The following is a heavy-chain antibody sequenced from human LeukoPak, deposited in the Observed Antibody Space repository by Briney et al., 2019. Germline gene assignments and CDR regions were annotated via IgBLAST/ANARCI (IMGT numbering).Heavy chain of an antibody. CDR1: GGSFSGYY. V-gene: IGHV4-34*01. Sequence: PSETLSLTCAVYGGSFSGYYWSWIRQPPGKGLEWIGEINHSRSTNYNPSLKSRVTISVDTSKNQFSLKLSSVTAADTAVYYCARGRYYGSGSYYNYWGQGTLVTVSS. CDR3: ARGRYYGSGSYYNY. D-gene: IGHD3-10*01. CDR2: INHSRST. J-gene: IGHJ4*02.